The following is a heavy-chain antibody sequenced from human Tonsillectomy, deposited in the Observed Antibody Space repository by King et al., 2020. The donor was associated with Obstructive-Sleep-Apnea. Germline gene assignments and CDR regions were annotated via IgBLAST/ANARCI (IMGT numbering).Heavy chain of an antibody. V-gene: IGHV3-23*04. CDR2: ISGRGGST. CDR1: GFTFSSYA. J-gene: IGHJ4*02. Sequence: VQLVESGGGLVQPGGSLRLSCAASGFTFSSYAMSWVRQAPGKGLEWVSAISGRGGSTYYAVSVKGRFTISRDNSKNTLYLQMNSLRAEDTAVYYCAKGVVRGVIITSFDYWGQGTLVTVSS. CDR3: AKGVVRGVIITSFDY. D-gene: IGHD3-10*01.